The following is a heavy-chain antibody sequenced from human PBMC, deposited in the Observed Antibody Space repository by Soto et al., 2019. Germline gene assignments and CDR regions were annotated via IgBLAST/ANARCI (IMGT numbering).Heavy chain of an antibody. CDR1: SGSISSSNW. V-gene: IGHV4-4*02. D-gene: IGHD6-19*01. Sequence: SETLSLTCAVSSGSISSSNWWSRVRQSPGKGLEWIGEIYHSGSTNYNPSLKSRVTISVDKSKNQFSLKLSSVTAADTAVYYCARDSGSGWYRGAFDIWGQGTMVTVSS. CDR2: IYHSGST. J-gene: IGHJ3*02. CDR3: ARDSGSGWYRGAFDI.